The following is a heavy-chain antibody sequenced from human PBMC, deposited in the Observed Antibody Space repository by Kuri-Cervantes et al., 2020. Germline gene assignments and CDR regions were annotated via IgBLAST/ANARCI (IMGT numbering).Heavy chain of an antibody. V-gene: IGHV3-11*01. Sequence: GGSLRLSCAASGFTFSDHYMSWIRQAPGKGLEWVSYISSSGSTIYYADSVKGRFTISRDNAKNSLYLQMNSLRAEDTAVYYCARDMTTVTTDAFDIWGQGTMVTVSS. J-gene: IGHJ3*02. CDR2: ISSSGSTI. CDR1: GFTFSDHY. CDR3: ARDMTTVTTDAFDI. D-gene: IGHD4-17*01.